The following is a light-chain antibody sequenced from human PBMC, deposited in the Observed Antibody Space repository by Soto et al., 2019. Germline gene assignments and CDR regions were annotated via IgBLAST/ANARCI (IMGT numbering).Light chain of an antibody. V-gene: IGKV3-15*01. CDR2: SAS. Sequence: IVMPQAPATLFVSPLGRPTLSCRASQSISDTLAWYQQKPGQAPRLLIYSASRGATGFPARFSGSGSGTDFTLTISSLQSEDFAVYYCQQYDNWPWTFGQGTKVDIK. J-gene: IGKJ1*01. CDR3: QQYDNWPWT. CDR1: QSISDT.